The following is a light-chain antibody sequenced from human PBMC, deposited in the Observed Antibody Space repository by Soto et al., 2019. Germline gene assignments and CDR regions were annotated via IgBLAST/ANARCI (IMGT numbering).Light chain of an antibody. CDR1: QSISSN. V-gene: IGKV3-15*01. Sequence: EIVMTQSPATLSVSPGERATLSCWASQSISSNLAWYQQKAGQAPRLLIYGASTRATGIPARFSGSGSGTEFTLTINSLQSEDFAVYFCQQYNNCPTFGQGTNVEIK. CDR2: GAS. CDR3: QQYNNCPT. J-gene: IGKJ1*01.